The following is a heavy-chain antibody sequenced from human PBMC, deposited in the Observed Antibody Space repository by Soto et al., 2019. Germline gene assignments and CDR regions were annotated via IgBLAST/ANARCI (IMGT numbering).Heavy chain of an antibody. CDR1: GGTFSSYA. CDR2: IIPIFGTA. V-gene: IGHV1-69*01. CDR3: ASLLANYYYYGMDV. Sequence: QVQLVQSGAEVKKPGSSVKVSCKASGGTFSSYAISWVRQAPGQGLEWMGGIIPIFGTANYAQKFQGRVTITADESTSTADMELSSLRAEDTAVYYCASLLANYYYYGMDVWGQGTTVTVSS. D-gene: IGHD3-3*02. J-gene: IGHJ6*02.